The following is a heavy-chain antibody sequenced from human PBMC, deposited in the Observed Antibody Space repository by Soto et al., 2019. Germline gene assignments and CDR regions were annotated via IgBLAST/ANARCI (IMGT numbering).Heavy chain of an antibody. Sequence: QVQLEQSRAEVKNPGASVKVSFKASAYSFTRYGIAWARQAPGQGLEWRGWINTYNGNTNYAQNLQGRVTLTTDTSTSTAYMELTSLRSNDTAIYYCAMVDVYVTPSPQDVWGQGTTVIVSS. V-gene: IGHV1-18*01. CDR3: AMVDVYVTPSPQDV. CDR1: AYSFTRYG. J-gene: IGHJ6*02. CDR2: INTYNGNT. D-gene: IGHD3-16*01.